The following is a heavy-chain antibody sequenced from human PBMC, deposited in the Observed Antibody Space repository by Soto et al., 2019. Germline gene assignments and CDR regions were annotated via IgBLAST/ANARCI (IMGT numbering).Heavy chain of an antibody. J-gene: IGHJ4*02. Sequence: EVQLVESGGGLVQPGGSLRLSCAASGFTFSSYSMNWVRQAPGKGLEWVSYISSSSSTIYYADSVKGRFTISRDNAKNSLYLQMNSLRDEDTAVYYCARGIAAARFSYFDYWGQGTLVTVSS. D-gene: IGHD6-13*01. CDR1: GFTFSSYS. CDR3: ARGIAAARFSYFDY. V-gene: IGHV3-48*02. CDR2: ISSSSSTI.